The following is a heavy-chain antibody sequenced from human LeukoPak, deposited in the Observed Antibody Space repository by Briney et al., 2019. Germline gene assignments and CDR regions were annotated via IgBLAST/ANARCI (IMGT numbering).Heavy chain of an antibody. D-gene: IGHD3-22*01. V-gene: IGHV3-7*05. CDR2: INQDGSEK. Sequence: GGSLRLSCAASGFTLGNYGMTWVRQAPRKGLEWVANINQDGSEKYYVDSVKGRFIISRDNAQSSLFLQMNSLRAEDTAVYYCARLSLEGEESSVYRSFDYWGQGTLVTVSS. CDR1: GFTLGNYG. CDR3: ARLSLEGEESSVYRSFDY. J-gene: IGHJ4*02.